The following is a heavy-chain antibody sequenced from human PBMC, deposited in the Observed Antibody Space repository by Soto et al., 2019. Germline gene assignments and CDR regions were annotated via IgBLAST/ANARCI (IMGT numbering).Heavy chain of an antibody. D-gene: IGHD6-6*01. CDR3: ARQVVAARPNYYYGMDV. CDR2: IYYSGST. J-gene: IGHJ6*02. CDR1: GGSISSSSYY. V-gene: IGHV4-39*01. Sequence: SLTCTVSGGSISSSSYYWGWIRQPPGKGLEWIGSIYYSGSTYYNPSLKSRVTISVDTSKNQFSLKLSSVTAADTAVYYCARQVVAARPNYYYGMDVWGQGTTVTVSS.